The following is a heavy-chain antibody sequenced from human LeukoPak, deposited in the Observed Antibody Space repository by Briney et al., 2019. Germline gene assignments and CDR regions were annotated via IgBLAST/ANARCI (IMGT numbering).Heavy chain of an antibody. CDR3: ARATTFWSGYYNWFDP. CDR2: ISAYNGNT. CDR1: GYTFTSYG. Sequence: ASVKVSCKASGYTFTSYGISWVRQAPGQGLEWMRWISAYNGNTNYAQKLQGRVTMTTDTSTSTAYMELRGLRSEDTAVYYCARATTFWSGYYNWFDPWGQGTLVTVSS. J-gene: IGHJ5*02. V-gene: IGHV1-18*01. D-gene: IGHD3-3*01.